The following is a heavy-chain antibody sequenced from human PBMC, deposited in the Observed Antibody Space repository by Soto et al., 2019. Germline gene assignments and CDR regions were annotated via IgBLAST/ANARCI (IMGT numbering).Heavy chain of an antibody. V-gene: IGHV4-4*02. Sequence: QVQLQESGPGLVQPSQTLSLTCAVSGDSINNSHWCWWGRHTPGKGREWFRGTYHSGNTNYNPSHKTRVTISIDKSKNQFSLKMNSVTAADTAVYYCAREVNSSPARGPNWFAPWGQGTLVTVSS. D-gene: IGHD6-13*01. J-gene: IGHJ5*02. CDR3: AREVNSSPARGPNWFAP. CDR1: GDSINNSHW. CDR2: TYHSGNT.